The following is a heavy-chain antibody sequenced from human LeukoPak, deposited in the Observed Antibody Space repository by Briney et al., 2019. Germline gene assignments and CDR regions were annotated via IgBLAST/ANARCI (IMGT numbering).Heavy chain of an antibody. D-gene: IGHD6-13*01. J-gene: IGHJ4*02. CDR2: IWYDGSNK. V-gene: IGHV3-33*08. CDR3: ARDSAAAASFDY. CDR1: GFTFSSYA. Sequence: PGRSLRLSCAASGFTFSSYAMHWVRQAPGKGLEWVAVIWYDGSNKYYADSVKGRFTISRDNSKNTLYLQMNSLRAEDTAVYYCARDSAAAASFDYWGQGTLVTVSS.